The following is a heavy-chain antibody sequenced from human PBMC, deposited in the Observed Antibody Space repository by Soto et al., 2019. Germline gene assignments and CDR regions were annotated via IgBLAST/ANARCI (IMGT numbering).Heavy chain of an antibody. V-gene: IGHV1-18*01. D-gene: IGHD3-10*01. J-gene: IGHJ4*02. CDR3: ARMDYYGSGSYYDLDY. CDR1: GYTFTSYG. Sequence: ASLKVSCKASGYTFTSYGISWVRQAPGQGLEWMGWISAYNGNTNYAQKLQGRVTMTTDTSTSTAYMELRSLRSDDTAVYYCARMDYYGSGSYYDLDYWGQGTLVTVSS. CDR2: ISAYNGNT.